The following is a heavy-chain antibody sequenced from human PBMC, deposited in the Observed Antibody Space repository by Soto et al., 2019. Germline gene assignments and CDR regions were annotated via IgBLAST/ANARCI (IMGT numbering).Heavy chain of an antibody. Sequence: VQVSFKASVCTFTSYGINWVRQAPGQGLEWMGWISAYNGNTNYAQKLQGRVTMTTDTSTSTAYMELRSLRSDDTAVYYCAEHSSSSGGYYYYGMDVWGQGTTVTVSS. D-gene: IGHD6-6*01. CDR1: VCTFTSYG. CDR3: AEHSSSSGGYYYYGMDV. V-gene: IGHV1-18*01. CDR2: ISAYNGNT. J-gene: IGHJ6*02.